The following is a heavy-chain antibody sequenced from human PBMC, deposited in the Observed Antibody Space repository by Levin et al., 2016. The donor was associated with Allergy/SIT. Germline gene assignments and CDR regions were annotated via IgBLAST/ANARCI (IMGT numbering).Heavy chain of an antibody. J-gene: IGHJ4*02. CDR1: GGSISSGGYS. CDR3: ARDPGSGWIDY. D-gene: IGHD6-19*01. Sequence: SETLSLTCGVSGGSISSGGYSWSWIRQPPGMGLEWIGYIYHSGTTYYNPSLKSRVTLSVDGSKNQFSLRLTSVTAADTAVYYCARDPGSGWIDYWGQGTLVTVSS. CDR2: IYHSGTT. V-gene: IGHV4-30-2*01.